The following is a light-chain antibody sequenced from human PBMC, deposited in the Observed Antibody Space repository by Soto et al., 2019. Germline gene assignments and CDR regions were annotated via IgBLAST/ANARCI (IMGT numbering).Light chain of an antibody. J-gene: IGKJ1*01. CDR1: QSVSNSS. CDR2: GAS. V-gene: IGKV3-20*01. Sequence: EIVLTQSPGTLSLSPGERATFSCRASQSVSNSSLAWYQQKPGQAPRLLIYGASTRATGIPDRFSGSGSGTDYTLTISRLEPEDSAVYYCQQYGYSFWTFGQGTKVDI. CDR3: QQYGYSFWT.